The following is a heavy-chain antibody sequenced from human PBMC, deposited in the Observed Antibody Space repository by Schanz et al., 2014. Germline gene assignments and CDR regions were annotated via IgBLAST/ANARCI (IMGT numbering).Heavy chain of an antibody. CDR3: ARDVGHYGMDV. CDR2: IYYSGST. J-gene: IGHJ6*02. CDR1: GGSISSYY. Sequence: QVQLQESGPGLVKPSETLSLTCTVSGGSISSYYWNWIRQPPGKGLEWIGYIYYSGSTSYSPSLKSRVTISVDTSKDQFSLKLSSVTAADTAVYYCARDVGHYGMDVWGQGTTVTVSS. V-gene: IGHV4-59*01.